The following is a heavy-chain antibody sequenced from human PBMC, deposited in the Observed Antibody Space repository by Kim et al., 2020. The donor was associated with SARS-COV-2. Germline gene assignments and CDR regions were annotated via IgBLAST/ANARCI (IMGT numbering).Heavy chain of an antibody. V-gene: IGHV3-30*03. CDR1: GFTFSSYG. Sequence: GGSLRLSCAASGFTFSSYGMHWVRQAPGKGLEWVAVISYDGSNKYYADSVKGRFTISRDNSKNTLYLQMNSLRAEDTAVYYCAVHPSGWAEYFQHWGQGT. J-gene: IGHJ1*01. CDR2: ISYDGSNK. D-gene: IGHD6-19*01. CDR3: AVHPSGWAEYFQH.